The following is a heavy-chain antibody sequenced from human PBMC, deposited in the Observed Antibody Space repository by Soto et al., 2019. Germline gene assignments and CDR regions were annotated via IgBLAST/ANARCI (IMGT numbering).Heavy chain of an antibody. Sequence: QVQLVQSGAEVKKPGASVKVSCKASGYTFTSYYMHWVRQAPGQGLEWMGIINPSGGSTSYAQKFQGRVTMTRDTSTSTVYMELSSLRSEDTAVYYCARDCTTVTTSAYYYYYGMDVWGQGTTVTVSS. J-gene: IGHJ6*02. D-gene: IGHD4-17*01. CDR3: ARDCTTVTTSAYYYYYGMDV. CDR2: INPSGGST. CDR1: GYTFTSYY. V-gene: IGHV1-46*01.